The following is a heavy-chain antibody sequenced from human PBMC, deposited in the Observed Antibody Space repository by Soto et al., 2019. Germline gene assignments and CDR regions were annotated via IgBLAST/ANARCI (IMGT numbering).Heavy chain of an antibody. J-gene: IGHJ5*02. CDR1: GGSISSGGYY. V-gene: IGHV4-31*03. D-gene: IGHD3-10*01. CDR2: IYYSGST. CDR3: ARSTMVRGAFPNWFDP. Sequence: SETLSLTCTVSGGSISSGGYYWSWIRQHPGKGLEWIGYIYYSGSTYYNPSLKSRVTISVDTSKNQFSLKLSSVTAADTAVYYCARSTMVRGAFPNWFDPWGQGTLVTVSS.